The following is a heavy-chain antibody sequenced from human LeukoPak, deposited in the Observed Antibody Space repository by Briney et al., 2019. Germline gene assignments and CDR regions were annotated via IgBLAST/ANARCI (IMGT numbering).Heavy chain of an antibody. CDR3: ARAILMGAPHFQH. V-gene: IGHV4-34*01. D-gene: IGHD1-26*01. J-gene: IGHJ1*01. CDR1: GGSFSGYY. Sequence: SETLSLTCAVYGGSFSGYYWSWIRQPPGKGLEWIGEINHSGSINYNPSLRSRVAISVDKSKNQLSLKLSSVTAADTAVYYCARAILMGAPHFQHWGQGTLVTVSS. CDR2: INHSGSI.